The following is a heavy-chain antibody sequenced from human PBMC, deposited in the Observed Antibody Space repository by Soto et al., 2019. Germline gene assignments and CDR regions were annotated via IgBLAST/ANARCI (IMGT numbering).Heavy chain of an antibody. D-gene: IGHD6-13*01. CDR1: GFTFSSYG. CDR3: ARDVYSSSWYYFDY. CDR2: IWYDGSNK. V-gene: IGHV3-33*01. Sequence: ESGGGVVQPGRSLRLSCTASGFTFSSYGMHWVRQAPGKGLEWVAVIWYDGSNKYYADSVKGRFTISRDNSKNTLYLQMNSLRAEDTAVYYCARDVYSSSWYYFDYWGQGTLVTVSS. J-gene: IGHJ4*02.